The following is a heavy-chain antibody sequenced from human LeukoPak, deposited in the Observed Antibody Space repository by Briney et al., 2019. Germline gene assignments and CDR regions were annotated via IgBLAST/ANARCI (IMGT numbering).Heavy chain of an antibody. CDR2: INHSGIT. CDR1: GVSFSYYY. J-gene: IGHJ4*02. V-gene: IGHV4-34*01. D-gene: IGHD4-17*01. CDR3: ANPARDFADSGAITW. Sequence: SETLSLTCAVYGVSFSYYYWSWIRQPPGKGLEWIGEINHSGITDYNPSLKSRVTISADTSKNQFSLKLTSVTAADTAVYYCANPARDFADSGAITWWGQGTLVTVSS.